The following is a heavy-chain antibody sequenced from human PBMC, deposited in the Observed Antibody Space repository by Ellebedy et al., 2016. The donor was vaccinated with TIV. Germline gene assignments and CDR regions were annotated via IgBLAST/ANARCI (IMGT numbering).Heavy chain of an antibody. CDR1: GFTFSSYG. J-gene: IGHJ4*02. CDR3: AREGRSYQYFDY. CDR2: IWYDGSNK. D-gene: IGHD1-26*01. Sequence: PGGSLRLSCAASGFTFSSYGMHWVRQAPGKGLEWVAVIWYDGSNKYYADSVKGRFTISRDNFKNTLYLQMNSLRAEDTAVYYCAREGRSYQYFDYWGQGTLVTVSS. V-gene: IGHV3-33*01.